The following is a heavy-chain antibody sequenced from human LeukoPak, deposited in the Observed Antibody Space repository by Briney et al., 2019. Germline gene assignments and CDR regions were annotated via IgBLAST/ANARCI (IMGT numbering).Heavy chain of an antibody. CDR3: ARTAQDSSGLAFDI. Sequence: GGSLRLSCAASGFTFSSYAMHWVRQAPGKGLEWVAVISYDGSNKYYADSVKGRFTISRDNAKNSLYLQMNSLRAEDTAVYYCARTAQDSSGLAFDIWGQGTMVTVSS. CDR2: ISYDGSNK. D-gene: IGHD3-22*01. J-gene: IGHJ3*02. CDR1: GFTFSSYA. V-gene: IGHV3-30-3*01.